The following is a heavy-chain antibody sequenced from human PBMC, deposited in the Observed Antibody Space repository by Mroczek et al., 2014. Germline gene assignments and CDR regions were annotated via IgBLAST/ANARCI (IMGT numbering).Heavy chain of an antibody. J-gene: IGHJ3*02. Sequence: QVQLQQWGAGLLKPSETLSLTCAVYGGSFSGYYWSWIRQPPGKGLEWIGEINHSGSTNYNPSLKSRVTISVDTSKNQFSLKLSSVTAADTAVYYCARTDSYDFWSQPGLDIWGQGTMVTVSS. V-gene: IGHV4-34*01. CDR3: ARTDSYDFWSQPGLDI. D-gene: IGHD3-3*01. CDR2: INHSGST. CDR1: GGSFSGYY.